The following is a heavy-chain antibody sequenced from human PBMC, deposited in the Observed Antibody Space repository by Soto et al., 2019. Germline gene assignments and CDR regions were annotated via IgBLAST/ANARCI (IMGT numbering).Heavy chain of an antibody. CDR1: GFTFSSYA. CDR3: SKRYHHDSSDYYGCLDS. V-gene: IGHV3-23*01. D-gene: IGHD3-22*01. J-gene: IGHJ4*02. Sequence: EVQLLESGGGLVQPGGSLRLSCVASGFTFSSYAMSWVRQAPGMGLEWVSVICGSGGTTYYADSVKGRFTISRDNSKNTLYLLMNSVRGEDTALCFCSKRYHHDSSDYYGCLDSLGQGTLVTVSS. CDR2: ICGSGGTT.